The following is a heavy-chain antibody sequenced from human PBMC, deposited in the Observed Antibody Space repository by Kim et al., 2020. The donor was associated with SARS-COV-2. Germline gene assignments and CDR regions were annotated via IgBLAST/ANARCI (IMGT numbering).Heavy chain of an antibody. CDR2: INSDGSST. D-gene: IGHD3-3*01. CDR1: GFTFSSYW. J-gene: IGHJ6*03. Sequence: GGSLRLSCAASGFTFSSYWMHWVRQAPGKGLVWVSRINSDGSSTTYADSVKGRFTISRDNAKNTLYLQMNSLRAEDTAVYYCARGDTIFGVVTSYYYYMDVWGTGTTVTVSS. CDR3: ARGDTIFGVVTSYYYYMDV. V-gene: IGHV3-74*01.